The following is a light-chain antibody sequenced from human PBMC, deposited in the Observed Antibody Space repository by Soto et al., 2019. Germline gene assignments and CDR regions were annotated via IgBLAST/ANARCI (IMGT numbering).Light chain of an antibody. Sequence: QSALTQPASVSGSPGQSITISCTGTSCDVGGFNSVSWYQLRPGTAPKLILYDVVDRPSGVSYRFSGSKSGNTASLTISGLQAADEADYFCSSYTSTMTNVFGSGTKV. CDR2: DVV. V-gene: IGLV2-14*03. CDR1: SCDVGGFNS. J-gene: IGLJ1*01. CDR3: SSYTSTMTNV.